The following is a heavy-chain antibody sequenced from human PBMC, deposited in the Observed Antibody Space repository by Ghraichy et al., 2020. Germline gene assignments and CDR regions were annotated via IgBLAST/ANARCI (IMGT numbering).Heavy chain of an antibody. Sequence: SETLFLTCTVSGGSIRSHFWSWIRQPPGKGLEWIGYIYYTGTTNYSPSLGGRASISLDTSKNQFSLSLTSVTAADTAVYYCARRGRGYSLYYYGLDVWGPGTTVTVSS. D-gene: IGHD5-18*01. CDR1: GGSIRSHF. CDR2: IYYTGTT. J-gene: IGHJ6*02. CDR3: ARRGRGYSLYYYGLDV. V-gene: IGHV4-59*08.